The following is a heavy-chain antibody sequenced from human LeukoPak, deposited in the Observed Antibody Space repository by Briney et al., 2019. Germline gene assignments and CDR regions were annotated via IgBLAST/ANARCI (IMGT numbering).Heavy chain of an antibody. CDR2: VSSSGSSI. CDR3: VKDRWIDY. V-gene: IGHV3-48*03. J-gene: IGHJ4*02. D-gene: IGHD5-24*01. Sequence: PGGSLRLSCAASGFTFSSYEMNWVRQAPGKGLEWVSYVSSSGSSIYYADSVKGRFTISRDNSKNTLYLQMSSLRAEDTAVYYCVKDRWIDYWGQGALITVSS. CDR1: GFTFSSYE.